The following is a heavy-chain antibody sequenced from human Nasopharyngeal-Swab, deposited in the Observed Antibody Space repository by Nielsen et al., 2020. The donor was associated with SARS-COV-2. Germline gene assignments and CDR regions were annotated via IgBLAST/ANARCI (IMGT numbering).Heavy chain of an antibody. Sequence: GSLRLSCTVSGDSISSSSYYWAWIRQPPGKGLEWIGSIYYSGSTHYNPSLKSRVTISADTSKNQFSLKLRSVTAADTAVYYCARQGPYDSYGPSKVWGQGTTVTVSS. D-gene: IGHD5-18*01. CDR3: ARQGPYDSYGPSKV. CDR2: IYYSGST. CDR1: GDSISSSSYY. J-gene: IGHJ6*02. V-gene: IGHV4-39*01.